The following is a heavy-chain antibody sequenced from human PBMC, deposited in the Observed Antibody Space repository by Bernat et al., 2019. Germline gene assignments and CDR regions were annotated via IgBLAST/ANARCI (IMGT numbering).Heavy chain of an antibody. CDR2: IWYDGSNK. Sequence: QVQLVESGGGVVQPGRSLRLSCAVSGFTFSSYGMHWVRQAPGKGLEWVAVIWYDGSNKYYADSVKGRFTISRDNSKNTLYLQMNSLRAEDTAVYYCARGPQAGPFDYWGQGTLVTVSS. D-gene: IGHD6-19*01. V-gene: IGHV3-33*01. CDR1: GFTFSSYG. J-gene: IGHJ4*02. CDR3: ARGPQAGPFDY.